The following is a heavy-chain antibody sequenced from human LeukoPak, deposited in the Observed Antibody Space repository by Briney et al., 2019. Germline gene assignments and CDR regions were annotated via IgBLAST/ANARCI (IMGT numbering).Heavy chain of an antibody. J-gene: IGHJ6*03. CDR1: GGSISSSSYY. CDR2: IYYSGST. CDR3: ARHYVGEQLASYYMDV. Sequence: SETLSLTCTVSGGSISSSSYYWGWIRQPPGKGLEWIGSIYYSGSTYYNPSLKSRVTISVDTSKNQFSLKLSSVTAADTAVYYCARHYVGEQLASYYMDVWGKGTTVTVSS. D-gene: IGHD6-6*01. V-gene: IGHV4-39*01.